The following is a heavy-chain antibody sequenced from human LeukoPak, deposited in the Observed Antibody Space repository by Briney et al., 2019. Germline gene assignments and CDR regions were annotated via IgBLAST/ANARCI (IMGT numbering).Heavy chain of an antibody. V-gene: IGHV4-39*07. CDR3: ARGGMVRGVMASWFDP. J-gene: IGHJ5*02. CDR1: GGSISSSSYY. D-gene: IGHD3-10*01. CDR2: IYYSGST. Sequence: SETLSLTCTVSGGSISSSSYYWGWIRQPPGKGLEWIGSIYYSGSTNYNPSLKSRVTISVDTSKNQFSLKLSSVTAADTAVYYCARGGMVRGVMASWFDPWGQGTLVTVSS.